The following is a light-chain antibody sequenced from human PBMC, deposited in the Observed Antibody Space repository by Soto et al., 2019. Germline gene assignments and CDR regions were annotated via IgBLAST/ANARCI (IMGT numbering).Light chain of an antibody. V-gene: IGKV3-11*01. CDR1: QSVSSY. J-gene: IGKJ5*01. Sequence: DIVMTQSPATLSVSPGQRSTLSCRASQSVSSYLLWYQQKPGQAPRLLIYDASNRATGIPARFSGSGSETDFTLTISSLEPEDFAVYYCQHRMNWPLTFGQGTRLEIK. CDR3: QHRMNWPLT. CDR2: DAS.